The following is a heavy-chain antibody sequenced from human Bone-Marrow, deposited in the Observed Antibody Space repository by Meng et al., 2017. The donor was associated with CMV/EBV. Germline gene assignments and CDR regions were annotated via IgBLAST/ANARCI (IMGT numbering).Heavy chain of an antibody. CDR2: ISGSGGST. CDR3: ARDRLIDTGFDGCDI. D-gene: IGHD5-18*01. Sequence: SCKASGGTFSSYAMSWVRQAPGKGLEWVSAISGSGGSTYYADSVKGRFTISRDNSKNTLYLQMNSLRAEDMAVYYCARDRLIDTGFDGCDIWGQGKMVNVAS. CDR1: GGTFSSYA. J-gene: IGHJ3*02. V-gene: IGHV3-23*01.